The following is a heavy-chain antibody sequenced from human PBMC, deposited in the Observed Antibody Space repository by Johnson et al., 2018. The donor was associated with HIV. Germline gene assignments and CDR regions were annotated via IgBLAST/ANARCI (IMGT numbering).Heavy chain of an antibody. Sequence: QVQLVESGGGVVQPGRSLRLSCASSGFTFSSYGIHWVRQVPGKGLEWVAFTQYDGSKKYYADSVKGRFTISRDNSKKTLYLQMNSLRTEDTAVYYCAKETRDSRSAFDIWGQGTLVTVSS. CDR2: TQYDGSKK. CDR1: GFTFSSYG. CDR3: AKETRDSRSAFDI. V-gene: IGHV3-30*02. D-gene: IGHD3-22*01. J-gene: IGHJ3*02.